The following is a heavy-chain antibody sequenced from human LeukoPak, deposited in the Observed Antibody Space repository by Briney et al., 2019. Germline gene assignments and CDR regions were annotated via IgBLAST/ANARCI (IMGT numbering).Heavy chain of an antibody. Sequence: GGSLRLSCAASGFTFSSYSMNWVRQAPGKGLEWVANIKQDGSEKYYVDSVKGRFTISRDNAKNSLYLQMNSLRAEDTAVYYCARVGDGDYSYWFDPWGQGTLVTVSS. D-gene: IGHD4-17*01. CDR1: GFTFSSYS. V-gene: IGHV3-7*01. J-gene: IGHJ5*02. CDR3: ARVGDGDYSYWFDP. CDR2: IKQDGSEK.